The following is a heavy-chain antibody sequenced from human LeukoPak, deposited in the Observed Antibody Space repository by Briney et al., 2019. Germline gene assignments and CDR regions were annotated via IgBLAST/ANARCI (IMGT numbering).Heavy chain of an antibody. CDR1: GGSFSGYY. D-gene: IGHD3-3*01. V-gene: IGHV4-34*01. CDR3: ARGQRYYDFWSGYYWY. Sequence: PSETLSLTCAVYGGSFSGYYCSWFRQPPGERLEWIGEINHSGSTNYNPSLKSRVTISVDTSKNQFSLKLSSVTAADTAVYYCARGQRYYDFWSGYYWYWGQGTLVTVSS. J-gene: IGHJ4*02. CDR2: INHSGST.